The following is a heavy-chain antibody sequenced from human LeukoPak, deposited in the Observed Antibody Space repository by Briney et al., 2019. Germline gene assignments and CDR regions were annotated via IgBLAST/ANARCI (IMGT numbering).Heavy chain of an antibody. CDR2: IHHSGST. J-gene: IGHJ2*01. D-gene: IGHD3-10*01. CDR3: ARLVRGVGYWYFDL. CDR1: GYSINSGYY. V-gene: IGHV4-38-2*01. Sequence: SETLSLTCAVSGYSINSGYYWGWIRQPPGKGLEWIASIHHSGSTHYNPSLKSRVTISVYTSKNQFSLKLSSVTAADTAVYYCARLVRGVGYWYFDLWGRGTLVTVSS.